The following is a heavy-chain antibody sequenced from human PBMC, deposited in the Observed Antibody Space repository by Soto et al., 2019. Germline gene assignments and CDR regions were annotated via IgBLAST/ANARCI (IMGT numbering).Heavy chain of an antibody. CDR3: AREAVAGPTYYFDY. J-gene: IGHJ4*02. D-gene: IGHD6-19*01. CDR1: GGSLSSYY. CDR2: IYYSGST. Sequence: LSLTCTVSGGSLSSYYWSWIRQPPGKGLEWIGYIYYSGSTNYNPSLKSRVTISVDTSKNQFSLKLSSVTAADTAVYYCAREAVAGPTYYFDYCRQGTLVTVSS. V-gene: IGHV4-59*01.